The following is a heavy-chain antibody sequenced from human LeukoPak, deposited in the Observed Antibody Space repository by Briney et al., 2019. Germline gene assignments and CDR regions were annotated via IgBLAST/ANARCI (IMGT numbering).Heavy chain of an antibody. V-gene: IGHV3-43*02. CDR3: TKGGQRGLYYFDS. J-gene: IGHJ4*02. CDR1: GFTFNNYE. Sequence: PGGSLRLSCAASGFTFNNYEMNWVRQAPGKGLEWVSLIRADGRSTSSADSVKGRFTISRDNSKNSVYLQMNSLKTEDTALYYCTKGGQRGLYYFDSWGQGTLVTVSS. CDR2: IRADGRST.